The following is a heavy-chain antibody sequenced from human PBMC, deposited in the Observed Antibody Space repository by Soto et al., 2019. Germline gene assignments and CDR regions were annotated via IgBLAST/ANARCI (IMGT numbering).Heavy chain of an antibody. D-gene: IGHD2-21*01. CDR2: INHSGST. V-gene: IGHV4-34*01. CDR1: GGSFSCYY. CDR3: ARGPSMRLMQFNRFFDY. Sequence: PSETLSLTCAVYGGSFSCYYWSWIRQPPGKGLEWIGEINHSGSTNYNPSLKSRVTISVDTSKNQFSLKLSSVTAADTAVYYCARGPSMRLMQFNRFFDYWGQGTLVTVS. J-gene: IGHJ4*02.